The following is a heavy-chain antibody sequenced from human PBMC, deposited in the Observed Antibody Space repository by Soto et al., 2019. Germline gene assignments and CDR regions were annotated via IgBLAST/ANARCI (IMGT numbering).Heavy chain of an antibody. J-gene: IGHJ6*02. CDR3: ARSPITYDFWSGYPPDYYYYGMDV. CDR1: GDSISSYY. V-gene: IGHV4-59*01. Sequence: SETLSLTCTVSGDSISSYYWSWIRQPPGKGLEWIGYIYYSGSTNYNPSLKSRVTISVDTSKNQFSLKLSSVTAADTAVYYCARSPITYDFWSGYPPDYYYYGMDVWGQGTTVTVSS. CDR2: IYYSGST. D-gene: IGHD3-3*01.